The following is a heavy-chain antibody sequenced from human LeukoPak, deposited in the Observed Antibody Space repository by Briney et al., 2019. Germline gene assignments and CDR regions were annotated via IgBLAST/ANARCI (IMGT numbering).Heavy chain of an antibody. J-gene: IGHJ4*02. D-gene: IGHD5-12*01. CDR3: ARTTIVATMGDFDH. V-gene: IGHV1-8*01. Sequence: ASVKVSCKASGYTFTSYDINWVRQATGQGLEWMGWMNPNSGNTGYAQKFQGRVTMTRNTSISTAYMELSSLRSEDTAVYYCARTTIVATMGDFDHWGQGTLVTVSS. CDR2: MNPNSGNT. CDR1: GYTFTSYD.